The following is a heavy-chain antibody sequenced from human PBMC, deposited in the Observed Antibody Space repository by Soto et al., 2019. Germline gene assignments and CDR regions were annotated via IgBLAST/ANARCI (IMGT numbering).Heavy chain of an antibody. CDR1: GDSISSDNYF. D-gene: IGHD2-8*01. CDR3: AREVNVVALSDAFDI. V-gene: IGHV4-30-4*01. CDR2: ISNRGTP. Sequence: QVQLQESGPGLVKPSQTLSLICTVSGDSISSDNYFWSWIRQPPGQGLEWIGYISNRGTPYYNPSLKSRLTISHVTSKNRFSLDMYSVTAADTAVYYCAREVNVVALSDAFDIWGQGTMVTVSS. J-gene: IGHJ3*02.